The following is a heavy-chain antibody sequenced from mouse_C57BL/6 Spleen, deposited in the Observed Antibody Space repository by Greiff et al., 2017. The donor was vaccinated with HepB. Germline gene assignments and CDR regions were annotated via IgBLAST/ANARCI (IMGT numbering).Heavy chain of an antibody. CDR3: ARSHYDYGWFAY. CDR1: GYAFSSSW. Sequence: VQLQQSGPELVKPGASVKISCKASGYAFSSSWMNWVKQRPGKGLEWIGRIYPGDGDTNYNGKFKGKATLTADKSSSTAYMQLSSLTSEESAVYFCARSHYDYGWFAYWGQGTLVTVSA. V-gene: IGHV1-82*01. J-gene: IGHJ3*01. D-gene: IGHD2-4*01. CDR2: IYPGDGDT.